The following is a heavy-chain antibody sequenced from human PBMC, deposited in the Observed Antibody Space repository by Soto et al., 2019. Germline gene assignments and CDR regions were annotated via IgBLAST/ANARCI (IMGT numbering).Heavy chain of an antibody. CDR1: GGSISSYY. CDR2: IYYSGST. V-gene: IGHV4-59*08. J-gene: IGHJ6*03. Sequence: QVQLQESGPGLVKPSETLSLTCTVSGGSISSYYWSWIRQPPGKGLEWIGYIYYSGSTNYNPSLKHRVTIAVDTSKNQFSLKLSSVTAADTAVYYCARASSSAVIYYYYYMDVWGKGTTVTVSS. D-gene: IGHD6-6*01. CDR3: ARASSSAVIYYYYYMDV.